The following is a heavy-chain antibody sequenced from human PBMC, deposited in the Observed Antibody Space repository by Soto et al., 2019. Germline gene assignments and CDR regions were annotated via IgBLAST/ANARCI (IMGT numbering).Heavy chain of an antibody. CDR3: VGSSIVCYKSVKAVDM. J-gene: IGHJ3*02. V-gene: IGHV1-18*01. CDR2: ISAHNNHT. Sequence: QVQLVQSGAELRKPGASVKVSCKTSGYTSSNYDVSWVRQAPGQGLEWMGRISAHNNHTNYALNFQGRVTLTTDTATFTANMELRSLRSDVTAFHYSVGSSIVCYKSVKAVDMWGQGTLVTVSS. CDR1: GYTSSNYD. D-gene: IGHD2-2*01.